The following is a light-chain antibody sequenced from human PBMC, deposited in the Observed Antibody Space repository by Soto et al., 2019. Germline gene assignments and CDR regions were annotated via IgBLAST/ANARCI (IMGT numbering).Light chain of an antibody. J-gene: IGKJ3*01. CDR1: EAISIY. V-gene: IGKV1-27*01. Sequence: DTQMTQSPYSLSASVGDRVTITCRASEAISIYLAWYQQKPGKVPNLLIYGASTLQSGVPSRFSGSGSGTDFTHTISSLQPEDVATYYCQKYNNVPFTFGPGTKVEIK. CDR3: QKYNNVPFT. CDR2: GAS.